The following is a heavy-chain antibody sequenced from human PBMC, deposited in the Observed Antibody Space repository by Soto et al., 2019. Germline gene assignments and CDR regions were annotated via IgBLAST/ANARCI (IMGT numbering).Heavy chain of an antibody. CDR1: GFSFSDYA. D-gene: IGHD6-19*01. Sequence: EVQLLDSGGGLVQPGGSLRLSCAASGFSFSDYAMNWVRQAPGKGLEWVSEISATGGSTFYADFVKGRFTISRDNSKNTLYLHLTSLRDEDTARYYCAKASSALYDSKSYYFDDWGPGTLVTVSS. V-gene: IGHV3-23*01. CDR3: AKASSALYDSKSYYFDD. CDR2: ISATGGST. J-gene: IGHJ4*02.